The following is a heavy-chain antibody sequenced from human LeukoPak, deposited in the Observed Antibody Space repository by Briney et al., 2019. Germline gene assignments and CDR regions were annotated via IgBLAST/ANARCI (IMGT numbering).Heavy chain of an antibody. D-gene: IGHD6-13*01. J-gene: IGHJ4*02. CDR3: AKYSSSWSDYFDY. CDR2: IWYDGSNK. V-gene: IGHV3-33*06. CDR1: GFTFSSYG. Sequence: GGSLRLSCAASGFTFSSYGMHWVRQAPGKGLEWVAVIWYDGSNKYYADSVKGRFTISRDNSKNTLYLQTNSLRAEDTAVYYCAKYSSSWSDYFDYWGQGTLVTVSS.